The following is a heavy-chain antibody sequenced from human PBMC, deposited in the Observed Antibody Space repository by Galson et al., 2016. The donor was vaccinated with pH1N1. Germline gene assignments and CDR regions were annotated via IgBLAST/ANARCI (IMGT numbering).Heavy chain of an antibody. D-gene: IGHD3-10*01. CDR3: AKHSRLLWFGELPGGIDY. Sequence: SLRLSCAASGFIFDDYAMHWVRQAPGKGLEWVSGISWNSGNMDYADSVKGRFTISRDNAKNSLYLQMNSLRAEDKALYYCAKHSRLLWFGELPGGIDYWGQGTLVTVSS. J-gene: IGHJ4*02. CDR1: GFIFDDYA. CDR2: ISWNSGNM. V-gene: IGHV3-9*01.